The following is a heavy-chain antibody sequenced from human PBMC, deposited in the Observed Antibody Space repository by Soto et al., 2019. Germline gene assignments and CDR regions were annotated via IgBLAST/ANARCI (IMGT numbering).Heavy chain of an antibody. CDR1: GFRFSSYS. Sequence: EVQLLESGGGLVQPGGSLRLSCADSGFRFSSYSTSWVRQTPGKGLEWVAAITATGDRTYYADSVTGRFTISRDNSKKTHYLQMTSLRAEDTAMYYCATMNGYFEYWGQGTPVTVSS. D-gene: IGHD3-22*01. CDR3: ATMNGYFEY. CDR2: ITATGDRT. V-gene: IGHV3-23*01. J-gene: IGHJ4*02.